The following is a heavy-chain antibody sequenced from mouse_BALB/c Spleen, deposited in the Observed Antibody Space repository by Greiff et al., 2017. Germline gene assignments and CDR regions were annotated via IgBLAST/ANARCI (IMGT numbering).Heavy chain of an antibody. CDR1: GYTFTSYW. J-gene: IGHJ3*01. CDR2: IYPGDGDT. CDR3: ARWPYYYGSSSVWAY. Sequence: VQLQQSGAELARPGASVKLSCKASGYTFTSYWMQWVKQRPGQGLEWIGAIYPGDGDTRYTQKFKGKATLTADKSSSTAYMQLSSLASEDSAVYYCARWPYYYGSSSVWAYWGQGTLVTVSA. D-gene: IGHD1-1*01. V-gene: IGHV1-87*01.